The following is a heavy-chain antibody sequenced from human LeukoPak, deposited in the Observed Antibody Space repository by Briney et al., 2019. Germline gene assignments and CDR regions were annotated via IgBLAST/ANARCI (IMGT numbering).Heavy chain of an antibody. Sequence: PSETLSLTCTVSGGSISSSSYYWGWIRQPPGKGLEWIGSIYYSGSTYYNPSLKSRVTISVDTSKNQFSLKLSSVTAADTAVYYCARDYYGDYGSMRRSFDYWGQGTLVTVSS. CDR3: ARDYYGDYGSMRRSFDY. CDR2: IYYSGST. CDR1: GGSISSSSYY. D-gene: IGHD4-17*01. V-gene: IGHV4-39*07. J-gene: IGHJ4*02.